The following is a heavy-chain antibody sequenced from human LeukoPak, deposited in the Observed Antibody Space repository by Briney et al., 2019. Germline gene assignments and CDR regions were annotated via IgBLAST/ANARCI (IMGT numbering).Heavy chain of an antibody. J-gene: IGHJ3*02. V-gene: IGHV4-39*01. CDR2: IYYSGST. CDR1: VGSISGSSYY. Sequence: SGSLSLTCTVSVGSISGSSYYWDWTRHPPGEGVVWIGCIYYSGSTYYTPSLERRVTISVDTSQNQFFLEISPATAADTAGYYCARHESEGWGNYYKGAFDMWGEGTMVTVSS. D-gene: IGHD3-10*01. CDR3: ARHESEGWGNYYKGAFDM.